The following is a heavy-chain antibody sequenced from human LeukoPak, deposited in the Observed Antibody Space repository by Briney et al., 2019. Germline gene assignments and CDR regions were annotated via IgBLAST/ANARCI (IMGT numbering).Heavy chain of an antibody. CDR2: IYYSGCT. V-gene: IGHV4-59*01. CDR3: ARSYPGMAYAFDI. J-gene: IGHJ3*02. CDR1: GGSISSYY. D-gene: IGHD5-24*01. Sequence: SETLSLTCTVSGGSISSYYWSWIRQPPGKGLEWIGYIYYSGCTNYNPSLKSRVTISVDTSKNQFSLKLSSVTAADTAVYYCARSYPGMAYAFDIWGQGTMVTVSS.